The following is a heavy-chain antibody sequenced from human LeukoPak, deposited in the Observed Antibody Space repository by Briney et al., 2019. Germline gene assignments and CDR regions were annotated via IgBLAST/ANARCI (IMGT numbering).Heavy chain of an antibody. Sequence: GASVKVSCKVSGYTFRSYDISWVRKAPGQGLEWMGWISPYNGNTNYAQKFQGRVTMTTDASTSTAYMELRSLRSVDTALYYGARGGSEYGSGSYYGGQWDYWGQGTLVTVSS. D-gene: IGHD3-10*01. CDR2: ISPYNGNT. V-gene: IGHV1-18*01. CDR3: ARGGSEYGSGSYYGGQWDY. J-gene: IGHJ4*02. CDR1: GYTFRSYD.